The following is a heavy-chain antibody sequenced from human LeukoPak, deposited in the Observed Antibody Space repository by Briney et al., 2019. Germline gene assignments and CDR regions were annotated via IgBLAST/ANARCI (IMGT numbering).Heavy chain of an antibody. CDR3: VRELAY. CDR1: RFTFTTYM. J-gene: IGHJ4*02. V-gene: IGHV3-48*01. CDR2: ISSDGGAI. Sequence: GGSLRLSCAASRFTFTTYMMNWVRQTPGKGLEWVSYISSDGGAIYYADSVKGRFTISRDNAQTSLYLQMNNLRAEDTAVYYCVRELAYWGQGALVTVSS.